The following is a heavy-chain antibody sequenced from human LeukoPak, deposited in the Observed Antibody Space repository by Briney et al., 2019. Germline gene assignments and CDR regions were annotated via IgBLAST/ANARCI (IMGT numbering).Heavy chain of an antibody. J-gene: IGHJ4*02. Sequence: GGSLRLSCAASGFTFSDYYMSWIRQAPGKGLEWISYISTSGSTIYYADSVKGRFTISRDNAKNSLYLQMNSLRAEDTAVYYCARDGDGYNYKLDYWGQGTLVTVFS. CDR2: ISTSGSTI. D-gene: IGHD5-24*01. CDR1: GFTFSDYY. CDR3: ARDGDGYNYKLDY. V-gene: IGHV3-11*01.